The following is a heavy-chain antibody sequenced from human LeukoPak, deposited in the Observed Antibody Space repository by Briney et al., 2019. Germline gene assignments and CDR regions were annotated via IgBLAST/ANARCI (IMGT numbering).Heavy chain of an antibody. D-gene: IGHD6-13*01. CDR3: AKDPYSSSCFDY. V-gene: IGHV3-7*01. CDR1: EFTFSDYW. CDR2: IKEDGGEK. Sequence: PGGSLRLSCETSEFTFSDYWMSWVRQAPGKGLEWVANIKEDGGEKYYVDAVKGRFTISRDNDKNSLYLQINSLRAEDTAVYYCAKDPYSSSCFDYWGQGTLVTVPS. J-gene: IGHJ4*02.